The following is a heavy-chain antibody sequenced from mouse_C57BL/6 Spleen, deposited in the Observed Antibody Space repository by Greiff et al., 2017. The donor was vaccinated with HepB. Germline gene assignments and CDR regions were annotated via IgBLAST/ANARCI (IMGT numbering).Heavy chain of an antibody. V-gene: IGHV3-6*01. Sequence: EVKLQESGPGLVKPSQSLSLTCSVTGYSITSGYYWNWIRQFPGNKLEWMGYISYDGSNNYNPSLKNRISITRDTSKNQFFLKLNSVTTEDTATYYCARAGDEAYWGQGTLVTVSA. CDR1: GYSITSGYY. CDR3: ARAGDEAY. J-gene: IGHJ3*01. CDR2: ISYDGSN. D-gene: IGHD3-3*01.